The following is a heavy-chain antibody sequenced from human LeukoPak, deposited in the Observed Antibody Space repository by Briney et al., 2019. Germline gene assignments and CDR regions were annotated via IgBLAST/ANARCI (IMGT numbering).Heavy chain of an antibody. CDR2: IYYSGSI. V-gene: IGHV4-31*03. J-gene: IGHJ4*02. CDR3: ARVYRSSYWVHYYFDY. Sequence: SETLSLTCTVSGGSISSGGYYWSWIRQHPGKGLEWIGYIYYSGSIYYNPSLKSRVTISVDTSKNQFSLKLSSVTAADTAVYYCARVYRSSYWVHYYFDYWGQGTLVTVSS. D-gene: IGHD4-11*01. CDR1: GGSISSGGYY.